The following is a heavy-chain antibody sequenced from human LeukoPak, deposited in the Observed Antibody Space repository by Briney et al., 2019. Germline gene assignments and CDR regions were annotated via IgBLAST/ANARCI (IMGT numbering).Heavy chain of an antibody. CDR1: GFTVSSNY. V-gene: IGHV3-53*01. Sequence: GGSLRLSCAASGFTVSSNYVSWVRQAPGKGLEWVSVIYSGGSTYYADSVKGRFTISRDNSKNTLYLQMNSLRAEDTAVYYCARDQVGYDFWSGKTYYYGMDVWGQGTTVTVSS. CDR2: IYSGGST. J-gene: IGHJ6*02. D-gene: IGHD3-3*01. CDR3: ARDQVGYDFWSGKTYYYGMDV.